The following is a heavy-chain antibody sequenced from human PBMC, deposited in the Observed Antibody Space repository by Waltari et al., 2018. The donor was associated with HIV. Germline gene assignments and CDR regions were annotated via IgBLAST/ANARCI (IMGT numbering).Heavy chain of an antibody. J-gene: IGHJ4*02. CDR3: ARRQQLTD. D-gene: IGHD6-13*01. CDR1: GFTFSSSW. Sequence: EVRLVESGGGLVQPGGSLRLSCAASGFTFSSSWMTWVGQAPGKGLEWVANRKADGIEIHYLDSVKGRFTISRDKAKNSLYLQMNSLRAEDTAVYYCARRQQLTDWGQGTLVTVSS. CDR2: RKADGIEI. V-gene: IGHV3-7*01.